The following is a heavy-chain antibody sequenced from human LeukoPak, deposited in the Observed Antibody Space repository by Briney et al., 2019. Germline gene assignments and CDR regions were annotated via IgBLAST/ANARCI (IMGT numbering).Heavy chain of an antibody. CDR3: ARRPTTYFDF. J-gene: IGHJ4*02. CDR2: IYFSGST. Sequence: SETLSLTYTVSGDSISSSSYSWDCIRQPPGKGLEWIGTIYFSGSTYYNPSLKSRVTISRDTSKNQFFLKLSSVTAADTAVYYCARRPTTYFDFWGQGILVTVSS. D-gene: IGHD1-1*01. CDR1: GDSISSSSYS. V-gene: IGHV4-39*01.